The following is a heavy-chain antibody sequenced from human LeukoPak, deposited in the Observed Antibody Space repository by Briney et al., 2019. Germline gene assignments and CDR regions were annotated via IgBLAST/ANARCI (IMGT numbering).Heavy chain of an antibody. V-gene: IGHV1-8*03. CDR1: GYTFTSYD. CDR3: ARGRFQRWGTIFGVVTTAYYFDY. D-gene: IGHD3-3*01. J-gene: IGHJ4*02. Sequence: ASVKVSCKASGYTFTSYDINWVRQATGQGPEWMGWMNPNSGNTGYAQKFQGRVTITRNTSISTAYMELSSLRSEDTAVYYCARGRFQRWGTIFGVVTTAYYFDYWGQGTLVTVSS. CDR2: MNPNSGNT.